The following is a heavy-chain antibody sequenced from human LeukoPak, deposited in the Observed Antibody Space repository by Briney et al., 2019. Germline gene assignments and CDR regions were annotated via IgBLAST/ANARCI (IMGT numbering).Heavy chain of an antibody. CDR2: IRSKANSYAT. Sequence: PGGSLRLSCATSGFTFSGSAIHWVRQASGKGLEWVSRIRSKANSYATTDVASVRGRFSISRDDSKNTAYLQMNSLKTEDTAVYYCTRPSYDSSVSGVVYWGQGTLVTVSS. V-gene: IGHV3-73*01. D-gene: IGHD3-22*01. CDR1: GFTFSGSA. J-gene: IGHJ4*02. CDR3: TRPSYDSSVSGVVY.